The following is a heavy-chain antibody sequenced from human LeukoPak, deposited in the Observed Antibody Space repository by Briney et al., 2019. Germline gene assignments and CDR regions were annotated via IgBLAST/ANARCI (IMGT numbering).Heavy chain of an antibody. Sequence: SETLSLTCAVSGGSISSGSYYWSWIRQPAGKGLEWIGRIYTSGSTNYNPSLKSRVTISVDTSKNQFSLKLSSVTAADTAVYYCARGYSWGQGTLVTVSS. CDR1: GGSISSGSYY. V-gene: IGHV4-61*02. CDR2: IYTSGST. CDR3: ARGYS. J-gene: IGHJ4*02.